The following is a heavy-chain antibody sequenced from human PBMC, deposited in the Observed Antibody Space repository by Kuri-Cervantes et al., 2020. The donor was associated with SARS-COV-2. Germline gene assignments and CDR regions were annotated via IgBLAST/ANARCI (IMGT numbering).Heavy chain of an antibody. D-gene: IGHD4-17*01. CDR2: IGNTDSTT. J-gene: IGHJ4*02. CDR3: ARDLSQYGDPGFDF. Sequence: GESLKISCAASGFTFNSYEVNWVRQAPGKGLEWLSYIGNTDSTTYYADSVKGRFTISRDNAKNLLYLQMNSLRAEDTALYYCARDLSQYGDPGFDFWGQGTLVTVSS. V-gene: IGHV3-48*03. CDR1: GFTFNSYE.